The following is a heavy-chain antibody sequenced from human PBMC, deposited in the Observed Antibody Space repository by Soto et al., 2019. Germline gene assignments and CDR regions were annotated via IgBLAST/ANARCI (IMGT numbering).Heavy chain of an antibody. Sequence: SETLSLTCAVYGGSFSGYYWSWIRQPPGKGLEWIGEINHSGSTNYNPSLKSRVTISVDTSKNQFSLKLSSVTAADTAVYYCARPVGASVFWFDPWGQGTLVTVSS. J-gene: IGHJ5*02. V-gene: IGHV4-34*01. CDR3: ARPVGASVFWFDP. CDR1: GGSFSGYY. CDR2: INHSGST. D-gene: IGHD1-26*01.